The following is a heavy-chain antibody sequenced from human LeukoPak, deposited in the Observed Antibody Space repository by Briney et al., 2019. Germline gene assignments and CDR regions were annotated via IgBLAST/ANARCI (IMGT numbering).Heavy chain of an antibody. V-gene: IGHV3-48*03. CDR2: TSSSGSTI. Sequence: PGGSLRLSCAASGFTFSSYEMTWVRQAPGKGLEWVSYTSSSGSTIYYADSVKGRFTIPRVNAKNSLYLQMNSLRAEDTAVYHCAPLWWLNSWGQGTLVTVSS. J-gene: IGHJ5*01. CDR3: APLWWLNS. D-gene: IGHD2-21*01. CDR1: GFTFSSYE.